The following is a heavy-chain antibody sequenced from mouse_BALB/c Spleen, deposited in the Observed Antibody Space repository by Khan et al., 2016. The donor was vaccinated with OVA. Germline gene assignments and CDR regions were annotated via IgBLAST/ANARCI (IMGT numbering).Heavy chain of an antibody. CDR3: ARNYDYDEGMAY. D-gene: IGHD2-4*01. V-gene: IGHV2-2*01. Sequence: QVQLKQSGPGLVQPSQSLSITCTVSGFSLTTSGVHWVRQSPGKGLEWLGVIWGGGTTDYNAAFISRLSISKDSSKSQVFFNLNSLEVHDTAIYYGARNYDYDEGMAYWGQGTLVTVSA. CDR1: GFSLTTSG. CDR2: IWGGGTT. J-gene: IGHJ3*01.